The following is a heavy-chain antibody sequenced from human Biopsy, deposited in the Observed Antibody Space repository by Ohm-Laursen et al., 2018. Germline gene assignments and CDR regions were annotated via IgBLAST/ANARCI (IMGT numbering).Heavy chain of an antibody. D-gene: IGHD6-25*01. Sequence: GTLSLTCVVFGGSFSGYYWSWIRQPPGKGLEWIGEINHSGSTNNNPSLKSRVTISVDTSKNQFSLKVSSVTAADTAVYYCAREAAIIDPRTRAFNYWGQGTLVTVSS. CDR3: AREAAIIDPRTRAFNY. CDR2: INHSGST. J-gene: IGHJ4*02. CDR1: GGSFSGYY. V-gene: IGHV4-34*01.